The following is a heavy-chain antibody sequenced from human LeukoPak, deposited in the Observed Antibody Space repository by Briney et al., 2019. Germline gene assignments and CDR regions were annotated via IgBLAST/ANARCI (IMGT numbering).Heavy chain of an antibody. Sequence: GGSLRLSCAASGFTFSSYGMHWVRQAPGKGLEWVSSISSSSSYIYYADSVKGRFTISRDNAKNSLYLQMNSLRAEDTAVYYCASGRGYSYGADFDYWGQGTLVTVSS. D-gene: IGHD5-18*01. CDR2: ISSSSSYI. CDR3: ASGRGYSYGADFDY. V-gene: IGHV3-21*01. J-gene: IGHJ4*02. CDR1: GFTFSSYG.